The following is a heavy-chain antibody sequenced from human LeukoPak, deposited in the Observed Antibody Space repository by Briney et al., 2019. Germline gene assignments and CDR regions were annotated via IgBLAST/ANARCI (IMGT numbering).Heavy chain of an antibody. D-gene: IGHD4-17*01. J-gene: IGHJ4*02. V-gene: IGHV3-21*01. CDR3: ARDTVTTPLFDF. Sequence: GGSLRLSCAASGFTFSSYAMSWVRQAPGKGLEWVSSISSSSSYIYYADSVKGRFTISRDNAKNSLYLQMNSLRAEDTAVYYCARDTVTTPLFDFWGQGTLVTVSP. CDR1: GFTFSSYA. CDR2: ISSSSSYI.